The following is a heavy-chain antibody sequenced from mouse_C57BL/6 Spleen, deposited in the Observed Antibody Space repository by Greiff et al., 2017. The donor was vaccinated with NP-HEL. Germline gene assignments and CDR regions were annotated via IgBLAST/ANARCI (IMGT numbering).Heavy chain of an antibody. CDR1: GYTFTTYP. J-gene: IGHJ4*01. D-gene: IGHD1-1*01. V-gene: IGHV1-47*01. CDR3: ARGIYYYGSSYDYAMDY. CDR2: FHPYNDDT. Sequence: QVQLQQSGAELVKPGASVKMSCKASGYTFTTYPIEWMKQNHGKSLEWIGNFHPYNDDTKYNEKFKGKATLTVEKSSSTVYLELSRLTSDDSAVYYCARGIYYYGSSYDYAMDYWGQGTSVTVSS.